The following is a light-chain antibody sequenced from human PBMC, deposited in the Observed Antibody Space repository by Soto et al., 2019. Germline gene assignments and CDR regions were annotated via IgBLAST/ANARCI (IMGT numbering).Light chain of an antibody. J-gene: IGKJ4*02. CDR1: QNIYTY. CDR3: HQSYSNNLW. V-gene: IGKV1-39*01. CDR2: ASS. Sequence: DIQLTQSPSSLSASVGDRVTISCRASQNIYTYVNWYQLKPGKAPKLLIFASSTLQSGVQSMFSGSGSGQDCSLTISRLQPEGFATNFCHQSYSNNLWFGGGTRVE.